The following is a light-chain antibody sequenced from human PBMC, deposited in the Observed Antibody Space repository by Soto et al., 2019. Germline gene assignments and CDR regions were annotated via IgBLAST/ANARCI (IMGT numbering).Light chain of an antibody. Sequence: DIQTTQSPSSLSASVGDRVTITCRASESIRYDLGWYQQRPGKAPKRLIYATTKSEVPSRFSGSGSGTEFTLTISGLQPEDFATYYCLQHSVYPFTFGPGTKVDIK. CDR3: LQHSVYPFT. J-gene: IGKJ3*01. CDR1: ESIRYD. CDR2: ATT. V-gene: IGKV1-17*01.